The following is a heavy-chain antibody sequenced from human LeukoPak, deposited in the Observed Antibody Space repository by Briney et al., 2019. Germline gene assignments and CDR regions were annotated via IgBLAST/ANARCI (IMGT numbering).Heavy chain of an antibody. CDR2: IYYSGST. J-gene: IGHJ6*02. CDR1: GYSISSGYY. D-gene: IGHD3-10*01. CDR3: ARVAWFGELSPYGMDV. Sequence: SETLSLTCTVSGYSISSGYYWGWIRQPPGKGLEWIGYIYYSGSTNYNPSLKSRVTISVDTSKNQFSLKLSSVTAADTAVYYCARVAWFGELSPYGMDVWGQGTTVTVSS. V-gene: IGHV4-38-2*02.